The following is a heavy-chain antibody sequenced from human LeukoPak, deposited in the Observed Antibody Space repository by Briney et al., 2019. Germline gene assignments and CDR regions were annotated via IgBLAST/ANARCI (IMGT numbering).Heavy chain of an antibody. CDR3: ARDQKYYYGSGSYWYYFDY. D-gene: IGHD3-10*01. V-gene: IGHV1-69*13. CDR2: IIPIVGTA. J-gene: IGHJ4*02. Sequence: SVKVSCKASGGTFSSYAISWVRQAPGQGLEWMGGIIPIVGTANYAQKFQGRVTITADESTSTAYMELSSLRSEDTAVYYCARDQKYYYGSGSYWYYFDYWGQGTLVTVSS. CDR1: GGTFSSYA.